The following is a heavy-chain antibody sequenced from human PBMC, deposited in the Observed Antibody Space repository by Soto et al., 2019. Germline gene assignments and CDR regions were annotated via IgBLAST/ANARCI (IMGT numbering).Heavy chain of an antibody. Sequence: PGGALRHSCAASAVAFSSDAMSRVLQAPGKGLEWVSVISGSDDSTYYADSVKGRFTISRDNSKNTLYLQMNSLRAEDTAVYYCAKRSSSSTFDYWGQGTLVSVSS. CDR1: AVAFSSDA. J-gene: IGHJ4*02. D-gene: IGHD6-6*01. CDR2: ISGSDDST. CDR3: AKRSSSSTFDY. V-gene: IGHV3-23*01.